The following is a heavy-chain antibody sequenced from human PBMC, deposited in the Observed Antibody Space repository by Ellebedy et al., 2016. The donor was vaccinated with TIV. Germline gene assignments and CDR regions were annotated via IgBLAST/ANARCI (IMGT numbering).Heavy chain of an antibody. CDR2: IIPILGKA. J-gene: IGHJ4*02. CDR3: ARVGNYYGGNPSYYFDY. V-gene: IGHV1-69*10. Sequence: AASVKVSCKASGVTFSSYGISWVRQAPGQGLEWMGGIIPILGKANYAQKFQGRVTITADESTYTAYMDLSSLSSEDTAVYYCARVGNYYGGNPSYYFDYWGQGTLVTVSS. D-gene: IGHD4-23*01. CDR1: GVTFSSYG.